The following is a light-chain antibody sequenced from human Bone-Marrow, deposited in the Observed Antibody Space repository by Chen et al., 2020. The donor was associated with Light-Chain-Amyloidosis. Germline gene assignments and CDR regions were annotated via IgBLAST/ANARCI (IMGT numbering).Light chain of an antibody. CDR1: SGSIATNY. CDR3: QSYQGSSQGV. Sequence: NFMLTQPHSVSESPGQTVIISCTRSSGSIATNYVQWYQTRPGRSPPTVIYADDQRPSGVPDRFSCSIDRSSNSASLTISGLKTEDEADYYCQSYQGSSQGVFGGGTKLTVL. J-gene: IGLJ3*02. V-gene: IGLV6-57*01. CDR2: ADD.